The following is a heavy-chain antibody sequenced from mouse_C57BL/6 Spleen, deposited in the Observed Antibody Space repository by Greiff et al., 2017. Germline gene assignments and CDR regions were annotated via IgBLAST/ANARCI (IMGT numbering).Heavy chain of an antibody. CDR3: ASRSLPYGNSLDY. Sequence: QVQLQQPGAELVKPGASVKLSCKASGYNFTSYWMHWVKQRPGQGLEWIGMIHPNSGSTNYNEKFKSKATLTVDKSSSTAYMQLSILTSDDSAVYYCASRSLPYGNSLDYWGQGTTLTVSS. D-gene: IGHD2-1*01. CDR1: GYNFTSYW. V-gene: IGHV1-64*01. J-gene: IGHJ2*01. CDR2: IHPNSGST.